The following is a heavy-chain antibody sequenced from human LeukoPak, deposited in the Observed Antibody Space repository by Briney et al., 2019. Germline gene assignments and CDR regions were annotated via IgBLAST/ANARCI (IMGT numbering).Heavy chain of an antibody. D-gene: IGHD3-22*01. CDR3: ARGHYDSSGYSARGFDY. J-gene: IGHJ4*02. Sequence: GSLRLSCVASGFTFSSYAMHWVRQAPGKGLEWVAVISYDGSNKYYADSVKGRFTIARDNSKNTLYLQMNSLRAEDTAVYYCARGHYDSSGYSARGFDYWGQGTLVTVSS. CDR1: GFTFSSYA. V-gene: IGHV3-30*04. CDR2: ISYDGSNK.